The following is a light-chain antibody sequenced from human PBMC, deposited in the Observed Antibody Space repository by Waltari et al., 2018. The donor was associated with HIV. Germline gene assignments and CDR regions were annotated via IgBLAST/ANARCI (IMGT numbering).Light chain of an antibody. Sequence: SYVLPQPPSVSVAPGQTARITCGGNNIGSKSVHWYQQTPGQAPVLVVDDDSDRPPGIPERFSGSNSGNTATLTISRVEAGDEADYYCQVWDSSSDHGVFGGGTKLTVL. CDR3: QVWDSSSDHGV. CDR2: DDS. J-gene: IGLJ2*01. V-gene: IGLV3-21*02. CDR1: NIGSKS.